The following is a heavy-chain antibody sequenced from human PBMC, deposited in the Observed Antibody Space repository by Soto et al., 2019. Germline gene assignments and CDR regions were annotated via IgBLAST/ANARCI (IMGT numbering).Heavy chain of an antibody. J-gene: IGHJ6*02. D-gene: IGHD5-12*01. CDR2: INPNSGGT. CDR1: GYTFTGYY. Sequence: GASVKVSCKASGYTFTGYYMHWVRQAPGQGLEWMGWINPNSGGTNYAQKFQGWVTMTRDTSISTAYMELSRLRSDDTAVYYCAREYSGYDYYYYYGMDVWGQGTTVTVSS. CDR3: AREYSGYDYYYYYGMDV. V-gene: IGHV1-2*04.